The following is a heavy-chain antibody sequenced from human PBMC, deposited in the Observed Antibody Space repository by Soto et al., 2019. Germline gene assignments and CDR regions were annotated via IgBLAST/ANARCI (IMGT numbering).Heavy chain of an antibody. J-gene: IGHJ4*02. D-gene: IGHD3-22*01. Sequence: PGGSLTLSCAASGFTFSSYAMSWVRQAPGKGLEWVSAISGSDGSTYYADSVKGRFTISRDNSKNTLYLQMNSLRAEDTAVYYCAPAGYYYDSRVMVDYWGQGTLVTVSS. CDR1: GFTFSSYA. CDR2: ISGSDGST. CDR3: APAGYYYDSRVMVDY. V-gene: IGHV3-23*01.